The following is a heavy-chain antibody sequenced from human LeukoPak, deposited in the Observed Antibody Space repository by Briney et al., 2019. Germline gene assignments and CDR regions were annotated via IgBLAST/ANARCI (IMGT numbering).Heavy chain of an antibody. D-gene: IGHD6-13*01. J-gene: IGHJ6*03. CDR1: GYTFTSYY. CDR3: ARDRQQLARRYYYYYMDV. CDR2: IKPSGGST. V-gene: IGHV1-46*01. Sequence: ASVTVSCTASGYTFTSYYMHWVRQAPGQGLEWMGIIKPSGGSTSYAQKFQGRVTMTRDMSTSTVYMELSSLRSEDTAVYYCARDRQQLARRYYYYYMDVWGKGTTVTVSS.